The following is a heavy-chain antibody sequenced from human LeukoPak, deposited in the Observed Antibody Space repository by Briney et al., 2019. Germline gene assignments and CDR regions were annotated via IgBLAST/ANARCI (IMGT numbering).Heavy chain of an antibody. Sequence: GGSLRLSCAASGFTFSDYYMGWIRQAPGKGLELISYISRGGSTISYADSVKGRFTISRDNSKNTLYLQMNSLRAEDTAVYYCARGPSGYHNTGGQGTLVTVSS. J-gene: IGHJ4*02. CDR3: ARGPSGYHNT. D-gene: IGHD5-12*01. CDR1: GFTFSDYY. CDR2: ISRGGSTI. V-gene: IGHV3-11*04.